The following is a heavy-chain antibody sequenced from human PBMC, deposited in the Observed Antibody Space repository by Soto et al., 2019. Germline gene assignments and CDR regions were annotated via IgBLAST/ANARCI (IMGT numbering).Heavy chain of an antibody. D-gene: IGHD6-19*01. V-gene: IGHV1-3*01. Sequence: QVQLVQSGAEVKKPGASVNVSCKASGVTFIKYAMHWVRQAPGQRTEWMGWINAGNGNTRYSQRWQGRVTITRDTSASTVYMDLSSLRSEDTAVYYCARDYAAIAVAGIPLLAHWGQGTLVTVSS. CDR3: ARDYAAIAVAGIPLLAH. J-gene: IGHJ4*01. CDR1: GVTFIKYA. CDR2: INAGNGNT.